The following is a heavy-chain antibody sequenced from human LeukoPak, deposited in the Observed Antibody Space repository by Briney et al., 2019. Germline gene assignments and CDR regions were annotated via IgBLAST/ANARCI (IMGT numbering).Heavy chain of an antibody. CDR1: GGSFSGYY. J-gene: IGHJ4*02. V-gene: IGHV4-34*01. D-gene: IGHD4-17*01. CDR2: INHSGST. Sequence: PSETLSLTCAVYGGSFSGYYWSWIRQPPGKGLEWIGEINHSGSTNYNPSLKSRVTISVDTSKNQFSLKLSSVAAADTAIYYCARDFTVTTFRFFDCWGQGTLVTVSS. CDR3: ARDFTVTTFRFFDC.